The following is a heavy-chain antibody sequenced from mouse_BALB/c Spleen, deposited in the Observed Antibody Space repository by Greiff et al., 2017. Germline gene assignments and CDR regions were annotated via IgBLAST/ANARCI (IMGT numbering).Heavy chain of an antibody. Sequence: QVQLQQSGAELVRPGSSVKISCKASGYAFSSYWMNWVKQRPGQGLEWIGQIYPGDGDTNYNGKFKGKATLTADKSSSTAYMQLSSLTSEDSAVYFCARNHYYAMDYWGQGTSVTVSS. CDR3: ARNHYYAMDY. V-gene: IGHV1-80*01. CDR2: IYPGDGDT. J-gene: IGHJ4*01. CDR1: GYAFSSYW.